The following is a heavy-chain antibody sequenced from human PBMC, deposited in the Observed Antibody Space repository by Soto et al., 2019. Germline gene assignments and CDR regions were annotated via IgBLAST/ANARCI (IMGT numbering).Heavy chain of an antibody. J-gene: IGHJ4*02. D-gene: IGHD1-7*01. Sequence: VNLLESGGGLVQPGGSLRLSCVASGFTFRSYHMSWVRQAPGKGLEWLSGISDSGARTDYADSVKGRFTISRDNSKNTLYLQMDFLRVEDTAIYLCAKRELADNWGQGTLVTVSS. CDR1: GFTFRSYH. CDR2: ISDSGART. V-gene: IGHV3-23*01. CDR3: AKRELADN.